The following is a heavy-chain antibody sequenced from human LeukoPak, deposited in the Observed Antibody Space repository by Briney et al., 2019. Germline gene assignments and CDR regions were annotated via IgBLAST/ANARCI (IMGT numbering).Heavy chain of an antibody. J-gene: IGHJ6*03. CDR2: IIPIFGTA. CDR1: GGTFSSYA. CDR3: ARGVRNYVNYYYMDV. Sequence: ASVKVSCKASGGTFSSYAISWVRQAPGQGLEWMGGIIPIFGTANYAQKFQGRVTITTDESTSTAYMELNSLRSEDTAVYYCARGVRNYVNYYYMDVWGKGTTVTVSS. V-gene: IGHV1-69*05. D-gene: IGHD4-11*01.